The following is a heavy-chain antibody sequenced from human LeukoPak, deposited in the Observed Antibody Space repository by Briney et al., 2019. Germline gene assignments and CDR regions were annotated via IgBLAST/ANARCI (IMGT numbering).Heavy chain of an antibody. V-gene: IGHV3-64D*06. Sequence: PGGSLRLSCSVSGFTFSTYVMHWVGQPPGKGLEYVSAISSNGDNTYYADSVKGRFTISRDNSKDTLYLQMSSLRADDTAVYYCVRGTGYWGQGTLVTVSS. CDR3: VRGTGY. J-gene: IGHJ4*02. CDR2: ISSNGDNT. CDR1: GFTFSTYV.